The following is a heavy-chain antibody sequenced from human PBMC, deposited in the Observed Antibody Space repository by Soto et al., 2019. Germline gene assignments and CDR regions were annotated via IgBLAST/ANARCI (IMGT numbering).Heavy chain of an antibody. CDR1: GGSVSSGGYY. Sequence: SETLSLSCTVSGGSVSSGGYYWSWIRQPPGKGLEWIGYIYYSGSTNYNPSLKSRVTISVVTSNNQFSLKLSSVTSAGTAVYYCARGRLRFLEWLPYYYGMDVWGQGTTVT. J-gene: IGHJ6*02. CDR2: IYYSGST. V-gene: IGHV4-61*08. CDR3: ARGRLRFLEWLPYYYGMDV. D-gene: IGHD3-3*01.